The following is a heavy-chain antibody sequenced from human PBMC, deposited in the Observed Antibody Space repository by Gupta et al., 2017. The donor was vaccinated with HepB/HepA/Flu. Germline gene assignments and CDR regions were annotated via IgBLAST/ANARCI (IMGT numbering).Heavy chain of an antibody. CDR2: INHSGST. CDR1: GGSFSGYY. Sequence: QVQLQQWGAGLLKPSETLSLTCAVSGGSFSGYYWSWIRQPPGKGLEWIGEINHSGSTNYNPSLKSRVTISVDTSKNQFSLKLSSVTAADTAVYYCARGHQLELHYFDYWGQGTLVTVSS. V-gene: IGHV4-34*01. J-gene: IGHJ4*02. D-gene: IGHD1-26*01. CDR3: ARGHQLELHYFDY.